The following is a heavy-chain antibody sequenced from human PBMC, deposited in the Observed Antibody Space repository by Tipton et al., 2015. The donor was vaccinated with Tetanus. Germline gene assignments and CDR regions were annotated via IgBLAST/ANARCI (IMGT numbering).Heavy chain of an antibody. J-gene: IGHJ5*01. CDR1: GYTFTGYY. CDR3: AKDMGDRGVYWGWFGS. Sequence: QLVQSGPEVKKPGASVKVSCKASGYTFTGYYMHWVRQAPGQGLEWMGWINPNSGGTNYAQKFQGRVTMTRDTSISTAYMEVSRLRVEDTAVYYCAKDMGDRGVYWGWFGSWGQGTLVTVSS. CDR2: INPNSGGT. V-gene: IGHV1-2*02. D-gene: IGHD7-27*01.